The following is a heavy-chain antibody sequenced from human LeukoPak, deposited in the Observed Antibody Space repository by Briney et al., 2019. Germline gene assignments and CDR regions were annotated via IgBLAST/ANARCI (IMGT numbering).Heavy chain of an antibody. Sequence: SETLSLTCTVSGGSISSSSYYWGWIRQPPGKGLDWIGRIFYSGSTYYNPSLKSRVTISVDTSKNQFSLKLSSVTAADTAVYYCARDQYYYDSSGYLTFDYWGQGTLVTVSS. CDR2: IFYSGST. J-gene: IGHJ4*02. CDR1: GGSISSSSYY. V-gene: IGHV4-39*07. CDR3: ARDQYYYDSSGYLTFDY. D-gene: IGHD3-22*01.